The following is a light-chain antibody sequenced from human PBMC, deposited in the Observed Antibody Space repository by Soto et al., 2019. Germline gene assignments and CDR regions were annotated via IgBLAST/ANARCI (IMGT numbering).Light chain of an antibody. V-gene: IGKV3-20*01. CDR1: QSISSRS. J-gene: IGKJ2*01. CDR2: ATS. CDR3: QHYGSSPLYT. Sequence: VVLTQSPGTLSLSPGERATLSCTTTQSISSRSLAWYQQKPGQAPRLLIYATSRRATGIPDRFGGSGSGTDFTLTITRLEPEDFAVYYCQHYGSSPLYTFGRGTKLEIK.